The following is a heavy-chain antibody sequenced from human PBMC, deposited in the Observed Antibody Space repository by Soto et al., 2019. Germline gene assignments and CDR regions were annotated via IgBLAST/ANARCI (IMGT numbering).Heavy chain of an antibody. J-gene: IGHJ2*01. CDR3: AKTLGFCNITSCYGSNCYLGL. CDR1: GFTFSSYA. V-gene: IGHV3-23*01. D-gene: IGHD2-2*01. Sequence: EVQLLESGGGLVQPGGSLRLSCAASGFTFSSYAISWVRQAPGKGLEWVSGISGSGDNTNHADSVKGRFTISRDNSNNLLYPQVNSRRAEDTAVYYCAKTLGFCNITSCYGSNCYLGLWGRGTLVTVSS. CDR2: ISGSGDNT.